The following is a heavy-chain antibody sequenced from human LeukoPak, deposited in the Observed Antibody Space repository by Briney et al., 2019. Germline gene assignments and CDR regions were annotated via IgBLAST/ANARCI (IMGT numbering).Heavy chain of an antibody. Sequence: GRSLRLSCAASGFTFNNYGMHWVRQAPGKGLEWVAVISYDGSNKYYADSVKGRFTISRDNSKNTLYLQMNSLRAEDTAVYYCAKSEATKLVYYYYNYGMDVWGQGTTVTVSS. V-gene: IGHV3-30*18. J-gene: IGHJ6*02. CDR3: AKSEATKLVYYYYNYGMDV. D-gene: IGHD1-26*01. CDR1: GFTFNNYG. CDR2: ISYDGSNK.